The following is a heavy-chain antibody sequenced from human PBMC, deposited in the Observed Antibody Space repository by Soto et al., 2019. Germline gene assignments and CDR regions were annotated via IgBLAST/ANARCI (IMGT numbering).Heavy chain of an antibody. CDR3: AKERKYSFYAFDI. CDR2: ISYDGSNK. J-gene: IGHJ3*02. V-gene: IGHV3-30*18. Sequence: QVQLVESGGGVVQPGRSLRLSCAASGFTFSSYGMHWVRQAPGKGREWVAVISYDGSNKYYEDSVKGRFTISRDNSKNPMYLQMNSLRAEDTAVYYCAKERKYSFYAFDIWGQGTMVTVSS. D-gene: IGHD5-18*01. CDR1: GFTFSSYG.